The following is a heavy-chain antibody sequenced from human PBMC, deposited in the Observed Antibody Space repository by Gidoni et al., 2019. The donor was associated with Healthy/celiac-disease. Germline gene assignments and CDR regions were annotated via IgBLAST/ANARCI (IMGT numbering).Heavy chain of an antibody. J-gene: IGHJ3*02. Sequence: QVQLVQSGAEVKKPGASVKVSCKVSGYTLTALSRHWVRQAPGKGLEWMGGFQPEDGETIYAQKFQGRVTMTEDTSTDTAYMKLSSLRSEDTAVYYWSSFLAYCGGDCPRWAFDIWGQGTMVTVSS. CDR2: FQPEDGET. D-gene: IGHD2-21*01. CDR1: GYTLTALS. V-gene: IGHV1-24*01. CDR3: SSFLAYCGGDCPRWAFDI.